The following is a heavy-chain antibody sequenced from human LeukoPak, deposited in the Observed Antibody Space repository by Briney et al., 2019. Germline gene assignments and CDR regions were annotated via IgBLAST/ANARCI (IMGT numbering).Heavy chain of an antibody. Sequence: ASVKVSCKASGYTFTGYYMHWVRQAPGQGLEWMGWINLNSGGTNYAQKFQGRVTMTRDTSISTAYMELSRLRSDDTAVYYCARAYGSGSYPANWFDPWGQGTLVTVSS. CDR3: ARAYGSGSYPANWFDP. CDR2: INLNSGGT. CDR1: GYTFTGYY. D-gene: IGHD3-10*01. V-gene: IGHV1-2*02. J-gene: IGHJ5*02.